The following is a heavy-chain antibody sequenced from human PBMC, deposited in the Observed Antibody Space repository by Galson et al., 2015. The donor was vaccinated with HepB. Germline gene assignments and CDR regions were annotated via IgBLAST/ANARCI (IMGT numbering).Heavy chain of an antibody. CDR2: IIPLFGSA. CDR1: GVTFSSYA. CDR3: ARQHDTSGYYAY. Sequence: SVKVSCKASGVTFSSYAISWLRQAPGQGLEWMGGIIPLFGSANYAQKLQGRVTITADESTSTTYMELSSPRSEDTALYYCARQHDTSGYYAYWGQGTLVTVSS. J-gene: IGHJ4*02. V-gene: IGHV1-69*13. D-gene: IGHD3-22*01.